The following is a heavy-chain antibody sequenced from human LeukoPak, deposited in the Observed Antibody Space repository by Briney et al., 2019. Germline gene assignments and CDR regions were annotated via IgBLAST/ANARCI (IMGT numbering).Heavy chain of an antibody. CDR2: ISYDGSNK. J-gene: IGHJ4*02. CDR3: ARTNITGDIAAAKNLDY. V-gene: IGHV3-30*03. Sequence: GGSLRLSCAASGFTFSSYGMHWVRQAPGKGLEWVAVISYDGSNKYYADSVKGRFTISRDDAKNSLYLQMNSLRAEDTAVYYCARTNITGDIAAAKNLDYWGQGTLVTVSS. D-gene: IGHD6-13*01. CDR1: GFTFSSYG.